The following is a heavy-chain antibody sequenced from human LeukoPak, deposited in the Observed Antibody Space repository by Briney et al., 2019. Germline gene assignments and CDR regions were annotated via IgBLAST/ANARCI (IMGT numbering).Heavy chain of an antibody. D-gene: IGHD1-26*01. CDR2: ISTYNGNT. CDR1: GYTFTSYG. CDR3: ARAVGATLDAFDI. J-gene: IGHJ3*02. V-gene: IGHV1-18*01. Sequence: ASVKVSCKASGYTFTSYGISWVRQAPGQGLEWMGWISTYNGNTNYAQNLQGRVTMTTDTSRSTGYMELSSLRSEDTAVYYCARAVGATLDAFDIWGQGTMVTVSS.